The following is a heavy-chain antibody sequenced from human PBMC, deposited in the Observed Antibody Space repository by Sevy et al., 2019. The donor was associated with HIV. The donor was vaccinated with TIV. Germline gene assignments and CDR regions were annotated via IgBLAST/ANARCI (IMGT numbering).Heavy chain of an antibody. V-gene: IGHV5-51*01. Sequence: GESLKISCKGSGYNFPNYGIAWVRQMPGKDLEWMGIIYPGDSDVRYSPSFQGQVTFSADKSISTAYLQWRSLKASDSAIYYCARGVLASYFEYWGQGTLVTVS. J-gene: IGHJ4*02. CDR1: GYNFPNYG. CDR3: ARGVLASYFEY. CDR2: IYPGDSDV. D-gene: IGHD3-3*02.